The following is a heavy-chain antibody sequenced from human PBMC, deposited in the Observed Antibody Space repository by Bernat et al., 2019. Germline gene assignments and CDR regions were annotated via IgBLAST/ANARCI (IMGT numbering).Heavy chain of an antibody. CDR1: GFTFSSYG. V-gene: IGHV3-33*01. CDR3: GRAIGYSSSWYVTLRDWYFDL. CDR2: IWYDGSNK. J-gene: IGHJ2*01. Sequence: QVQLVESGGGVVQPGRSLRLSCAASGFTFSSYGMHWVRQAPGKGLEWVAVIWYDGSNKYYAASVKGRVTISRDKSTNTLYLRMNSLRAEDTAVYYGGRAIGYSSSWYVTLRDWYFDLWGRGTLVTVSS. D-gene: IGHD6-13*01.